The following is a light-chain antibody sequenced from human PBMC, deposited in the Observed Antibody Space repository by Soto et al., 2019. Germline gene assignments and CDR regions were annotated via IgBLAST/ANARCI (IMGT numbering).Light chain of an antibody. Sequence: QSALTQPPSASGTPGQSITISCSGSSSNIGNHYVYWYQQVPGTATTVVIYKNNERPSGVPDRFSGSKSGTSASLAISGLRSEDEADYYCAVWDDSLSGRVFGGGTKLTVL. J-gene: IGLJ3*02. V-gene: IGLV1-47*01. CDR3: AVWDDSLSGRV. CDR2: KNN. CDR1: SSNIGNHY.